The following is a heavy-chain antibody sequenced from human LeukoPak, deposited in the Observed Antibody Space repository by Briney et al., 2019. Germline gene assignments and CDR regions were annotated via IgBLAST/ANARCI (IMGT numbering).Heavy chain of an antibody. CDR3: AREAMVRGTWFDP. D-gene: IGHD3-10*01. CDR1: GGSISSGGYS. V-gene: IGHV4-30-2*01. J-gene: IGHJ5*02. CDR2: IYHSGST. Sequence: PSQTLSLTCTVSGGSISSGGYSWSWIRQPPGKGLEWIGYIYHSGSTYYNPSLKSRVTISVDRSKNQFSLKLSSVTAADTAVYYCAREAMVRGTWFDPWGQGTLVTVSS.